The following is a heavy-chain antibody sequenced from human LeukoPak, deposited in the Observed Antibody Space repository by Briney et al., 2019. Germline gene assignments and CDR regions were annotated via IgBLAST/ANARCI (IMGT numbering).Heavy chain of an antibody. D-gene: IGHD5-18*01. CDR2: ISSSGSTI. Sequence: GGSLRLSCAASGFTFSSYGMNWVRQAPGKGLEWVSYISSSGSTIYYADSVRGRFTISRDNAKNSLYLQMNSLRAEDTAVYYCARADTAMAHSHGGGGYWGQGTLVTVSS. CDR1: GFTFSSYG. V-gene: IGHV3-48*03. J-gene: IGHJ4*02. CDR3: ARADTAMAHSHGGGGY.